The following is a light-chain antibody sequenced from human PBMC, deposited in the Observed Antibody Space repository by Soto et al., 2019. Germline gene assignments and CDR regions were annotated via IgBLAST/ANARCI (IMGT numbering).Light chain of an antibody. CDR2: GAA. CDR1: QSVSSTY. Sequence: EIVLTQSPGTLSLSAGERATLSFSASQSVSSTYVAWYQQKPGQAPRLLIYGAASRATGIPGRFSGSGSGTDFTLTISRLEPEDFAVYYCQQYNDWPPITFGQGTRLEIK. CDR3: QQYNDWPPIT. V-gene: IGKV3-20*01. J-gene: IGKJ5*01.